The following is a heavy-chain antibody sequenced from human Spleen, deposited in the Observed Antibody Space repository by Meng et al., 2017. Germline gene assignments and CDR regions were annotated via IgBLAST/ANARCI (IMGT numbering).Heavy chain of an antibody. Sequence: VQLQACGAVPLKPSETPSPPCVVSGGSFSDCYWSWIRRPPGKGLEWIGEINHSGSTNYNPSLESRATISVDTSQNNLSLKLSSVTAADSAVYYCARGPTTMAHDFDYWGQGTLVTVSS. J-gene: IGHJ4*02. CDR1: GGSFSDCY. CDR2: INHSGST. D-gene: IGHD4-11*01. CDR3: ARGPTTMAHDFDY. V-gene: IGHV4-34*02.